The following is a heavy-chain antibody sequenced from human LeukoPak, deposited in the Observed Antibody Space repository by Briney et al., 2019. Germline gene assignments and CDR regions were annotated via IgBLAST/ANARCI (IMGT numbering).Heavy chain of an antibody. CDR3: ARGRRYYYDSSGYYHWFDP. V-gene: IGHV4-4*07. D-gene: IGHD3-22*01. Sequence: SETLSLTCTVSGGSISSYYWSWIRQPAGKGLEWIGRIYTSGSTNYNPSLKSRVTMSVDTSKNQFSLKLSSVTAADTAVYYCARGRRYYYDSSGYYHWFDPWGQGTLVTVSS. CDR1: GGSISSYY. J-gene: IGHJ5*02. CDR2: IYTSGST.